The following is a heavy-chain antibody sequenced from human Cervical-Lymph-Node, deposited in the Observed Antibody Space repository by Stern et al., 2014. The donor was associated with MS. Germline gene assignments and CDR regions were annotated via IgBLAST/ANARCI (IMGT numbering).Heavy chain of an antibody. V-gene: IGHV3-74*02. CDR3: AKVSLYSGSYRAFDI. D-gene: IGHD1-26*01. Sequence: EVHLVESGGGLVQPGGSLRLSCAASGFIFSSYWMHWVRQAPGKGLVWVSRINGDGSSTSYADSVKGRFTISRDNAKNTLYLQVNSLRAEDTAIYYCAKVSLYSGSYRAFDIWGQGTMVTVSS. CDR1: GFIFSSYW. CDR2: INGDGSST. J-gene: IGHJ3*02.